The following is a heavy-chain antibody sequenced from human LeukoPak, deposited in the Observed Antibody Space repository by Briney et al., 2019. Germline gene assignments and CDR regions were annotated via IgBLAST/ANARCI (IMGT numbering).Heavy chain of an antibody. CDR2: IIPIFGTA. J-gene: IGHJ3*02. V-gene: IGHV1-69*05. Sequence: ASVKVSCKASGGTFISYSINWVRQAPGQGLEWMGRIIPIFGTANYAQKFQGSVTITTDESTSTAYMEVSSLRSEDTAVYYCARATKWNYAFDIWGQGTIVTVSS. D-gene: IGHD1-7*01. CDR1: GGTFISYS. CDR3: ARATKWNYAFDI.